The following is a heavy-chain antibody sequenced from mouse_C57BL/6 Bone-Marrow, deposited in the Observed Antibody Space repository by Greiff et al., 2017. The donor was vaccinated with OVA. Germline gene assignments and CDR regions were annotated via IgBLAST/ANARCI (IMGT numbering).Heavy chain of an antibody. V-gene: IGHV5-4*03. D-gene: IGHD4-1*01. CDR1: GFNFSSYA. CDR2: ISDGGSYT. Sequence: EVKLVESGGGLVKPGGSLKLSCAASGFNFSSYAMSWVRQTPEKRLEWVATISDGGSYTYYPDNVKGRFTISRDNAKNNLYLQMSHLKSEDTAMYYCARAKTAPYAMDYWGQGTSVTVSS. J-gene: IGHJ4*01. CDR3: ARAKTAPYAMDY.